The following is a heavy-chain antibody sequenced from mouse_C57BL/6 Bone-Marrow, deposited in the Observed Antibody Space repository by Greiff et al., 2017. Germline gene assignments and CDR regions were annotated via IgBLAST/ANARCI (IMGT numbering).Heavy chain of an antibody. CDR1: GFNIKDDY. CDR3: TTDDGYLSWFAY. Sequence: EVQLQQSGAELVRPGASVKLSCTASGFNIKDDYMHWVKQRPEQGLEWIGWIDPENGDTEYASKFQGKATITADTSSNTAYLHLSSLTSEDTAVYYCTTDDGYLSWFAYWGQGTLVTVSA. V-gene: IGHV14-4*01. CDR2: IDPENGDT. D-gene: IGHD2-3*01. J-gene: IGHJ3*01.